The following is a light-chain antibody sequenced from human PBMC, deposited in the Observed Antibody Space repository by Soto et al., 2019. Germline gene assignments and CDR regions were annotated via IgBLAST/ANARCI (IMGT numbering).Light chain of an antibody. CDR2: AAS. Sequence: DIQMTQAPSSVSASVGDRVTITYRASQDINNRVAWFQQRPGRAPKYLIQAASILQSGFPSRFSATGSGTDLTLTIDSLQPEDFATYYCLQVKNFPRTFGQGTKLEIK. CDR1: QDINNR. J-gene: IGKJ1*01. V-gene: IGKV1-12*01. CDR3: LQVKNFPRT.